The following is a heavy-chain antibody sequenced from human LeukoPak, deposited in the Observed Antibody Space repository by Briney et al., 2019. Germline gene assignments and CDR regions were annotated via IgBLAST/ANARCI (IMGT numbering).Heavy chain of an antibody. V-gene: IGHV4-59*11. Sequence: SETLSLTCTVSGDSISSHYWSWIRQPPGKGLECIGSIHYSGSTKYNPSLKSRVTLSADTSKNQFSLKLSSVTAADTAVYYCVRVEGGSGWFYFDYWGQGTLVTVSS. CDR2: IHYSGST. CDR3: VRVEGGSGWFYFDY. J-gene: IGHJ4*02. CDR1: GDSISSHY. D-gene: IGHD6-19*01.